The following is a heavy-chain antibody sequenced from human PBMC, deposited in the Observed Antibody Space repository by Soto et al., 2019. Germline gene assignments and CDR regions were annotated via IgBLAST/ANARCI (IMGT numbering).Heavy chain of an antibody. CDR3: ARGYYYDNSGYYFSY. D-gene: IGHD3-22*01. J-gene: IGHJ4*02. CDR2: IYYSGST. CDR1: GGAIISGGYY. V-gene: IGHV4-31*03. Sequence: SETLSLTCTVSGGAIISGGYYWSWIRQLPGKGLEWIGHIYYSGSTDYNSSLKSRVTISVDSSKNQFSLKLSSATAADTAVYYCARGYYYDNSGYYFSYWGQGTLVNVSS.